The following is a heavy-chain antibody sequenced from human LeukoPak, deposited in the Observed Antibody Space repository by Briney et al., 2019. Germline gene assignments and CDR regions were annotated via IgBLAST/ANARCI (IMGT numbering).Heavy chain of an antibody. V-gene: IGHV4-38-2*02. Sequence: SETLSLTCTVSGYSISSGYYWGWIRQPPGKGLEWIGSIYHSGSTYYNPSLKSRVTISVDTSKNQFSLKLSSVTAADTAVYYCARDPPGGYDSSGWGQGTLVTVSS. CDR2: IYHSGST. J-gene: IGHJ4*02. CDR1: GYSISSGYY. D-gene: IGHD3-22*01. CDR3: ARDPPGGYDSSG.